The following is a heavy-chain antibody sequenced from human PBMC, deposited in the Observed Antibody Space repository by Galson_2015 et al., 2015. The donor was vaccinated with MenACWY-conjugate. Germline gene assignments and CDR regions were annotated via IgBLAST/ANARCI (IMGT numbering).Heavy chain of an antibody. V-gene: IGHV3-74*01. Sequence: SLRLSCAASGFTFSTYWMHWVRQAPGKGLVWVSRVNSDGSGTGYADSEKGRFTISRDNAKNMLFLQMNSLKVEDTAVYYCARSYVPGSDRKNYYMDVWGRGTTVTVSS. CDR2: VNSDGSGT. J-gene: IGHJ6*03. D-gene: IGHD3-16*01. CDR3: ARSYVPGSDRKNYYMDV. CDR1: GFTFSTYW.